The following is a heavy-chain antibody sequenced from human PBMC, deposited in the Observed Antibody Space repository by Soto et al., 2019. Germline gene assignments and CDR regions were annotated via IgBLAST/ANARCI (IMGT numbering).Heavy chain of an antibody. CDR3: ARDGFGATYYYDSSGSPPAY. Sequence: GGALRLSCAASGFTVSSYSMNWVRQARGKGLEWVSAISSSSSYIYYADSVKGRFTISRDNAKNSLYLQMNSLRAEDTAVYYCARDGFGATYYYDSSGSPPAYWGQGTLVTVSS. D-gene: IGHD3-22*01. V-gene: IGHV3-21*01. J-gene: IGHJ4*02. CDR2: ISSSSSYI. CDR1: GFTVSSYS.